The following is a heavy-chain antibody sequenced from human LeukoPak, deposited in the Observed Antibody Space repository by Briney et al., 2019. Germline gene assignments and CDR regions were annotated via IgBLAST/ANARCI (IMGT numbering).Heavy chain of an antibody. Sequence: GRSLRLSCAASGFTFSSYAMHWVRQAPGKGLEWVAVISYDGSNKYYADSVKGRFTISRDNSKNTLYLQMNSLRAEDTAVYYCAKDQGFTEPAYWAGWGQGTLVTVSS. CDR1: GFTFSSYA. D-gene: IGHD6-19*01. J-gene: IGHJ4*02. CDR2: ISYDGSNK. CDR3: AKDQGFTEPAYWAG. V-gene: IGHV3-30-3*01.